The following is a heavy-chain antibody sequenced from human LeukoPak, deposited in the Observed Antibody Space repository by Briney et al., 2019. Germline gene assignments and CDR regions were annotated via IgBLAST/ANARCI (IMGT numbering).Heavy chain of an antibody. V-gene: IGHV3-66*02. CDR1: GFIRKNNY. CDR2: IYSDGTT. Sequence: PGGSLRLSCVGSGFIRKNNYMNWVRQAPGKGPEWVSVIYSDGTTDYTDSVKGRFTISRDNSKNTLYLQMNSLTAEDTAVYYCARSWDARLNFDYWGPGTLVTVSS. CDR3: ARSWDARLNFDY. D-gene: IGHD1-26*01. J-gene: IGHJ4*02.